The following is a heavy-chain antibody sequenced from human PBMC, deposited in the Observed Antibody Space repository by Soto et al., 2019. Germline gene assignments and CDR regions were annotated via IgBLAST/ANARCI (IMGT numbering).Heavy chain of an antibody. V-gene: IGHV3-7*01. Sequence: EVQLVESGGGLVQPGGSLRLSCAASGFTFSSHYMAWVRQAPGKGLEWLANINRDGSDINNVDSVKGRFTISRDTANNSLYLQMNSLRAEDTAVYYCARDGGVRRINYWGQGTMVTVSS. J-gene: IGHJ4*02. CDR2: INRDGSDI. D-gene: IGHD2-8*02. CDR1: GFTFSSHY. CDR3: ARDGGVRRINY.